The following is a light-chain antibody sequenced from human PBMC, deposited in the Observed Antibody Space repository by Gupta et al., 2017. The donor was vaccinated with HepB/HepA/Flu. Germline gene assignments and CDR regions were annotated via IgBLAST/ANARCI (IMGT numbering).Light chain of an antibody. V-gene: IGLV1-44*01. CDR3: AAWDDSLNAVV. CDR2: SNN. Sequence: QSVLTPPPSASGPPGQRVTISSSGSSSKIGSNTVNWYQQLPGTATKLLIYSNNPRPSGVPDRVSGSKSGTSAALANXGXQSEDEXDYYCAAWDDSLNAVVFGGGTKLTVL. J-gene: IGLJ3*02. CDR1: SSKIGSNT.